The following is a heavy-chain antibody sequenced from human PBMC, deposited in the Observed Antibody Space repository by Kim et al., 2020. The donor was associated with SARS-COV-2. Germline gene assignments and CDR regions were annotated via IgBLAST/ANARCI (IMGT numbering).Heavy chain of an antibody. CDR1: GGSFSGHQ. V-gene: IGHV4-34*01. Sequence: SETLSLTCAVYGGSFSGHQWNWIRQSPGKGLEWIGAINHSGTVNHNPSLKSRVAISVDTSKNQFSLNLASVTAADTGFYYCARGRAGVVPSPVLGLGPYYEYFHMDVWGHGTTVGVSS. CDR2: INHSGTV. CDR3: ARGRAGVVPSPVLGLGPYYEYFHMDV. J-gene: IGHJ6*02. D-gene: IGHD3-3*01.